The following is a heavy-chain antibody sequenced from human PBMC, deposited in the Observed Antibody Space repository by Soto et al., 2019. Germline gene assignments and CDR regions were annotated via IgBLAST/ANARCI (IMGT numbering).Heavy chain of an antibody. CDR3: AKDRGDSRRVYSGYDDYYYYGMDV. V-gene: IGHV3-30*18. Sequence: GGSLRLSCAASGSTFSSYGMHWVRQAPGKGLEWVAVISYDGSNKYYADSVKGRFTISRDNSKDTLYLQMNSLRAEDTAVYYCAKDRGDSRRVYSGYDDYYYYGMDVWGQGTTVTVSS. CDR1: GSTFSSYG. CDR2: ISYDGSNK. D-gene: IGHD5-12*01. J-gene: IGHJ6*02.